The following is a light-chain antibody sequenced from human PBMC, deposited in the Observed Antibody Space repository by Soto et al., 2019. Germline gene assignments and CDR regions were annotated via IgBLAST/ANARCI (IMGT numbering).Light chain of an antibody. J-gene: IGKJ2*01. V-gene: IGKV3-20*01. CDR1: QTVSSSF. CDR2: DAS. CDR3: QQYGGSPPLYT. Sequence: EIVLTQSPGTLSLSPGERATLSCRASQTVSSSFLAWYQHKPGQAPRLLIYDASSRASGIPDRFRGSGSGTDFTLTISRLEPEDFAVYYCQQYGGSPPLYTFGQGTKLEIK.